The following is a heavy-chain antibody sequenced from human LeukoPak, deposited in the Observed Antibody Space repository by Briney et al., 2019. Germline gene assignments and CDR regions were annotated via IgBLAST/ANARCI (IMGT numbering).Heavy chain of an antibody. J-gene: IGHJ4*02. CDR1: GFTFSSYS. CDR2: ISSSSSYI. CDR3: ASGGYFDWLASDY. Sequence: PGGSLRLSCAASGFTFSSYSMNWVRQAPGKGLEWVSSISSSSSYIYYADSVKGRFTISRDNAKNSLYLQMNSLRAEDTAVYYCASGGYFDWLASDYWGQGTLVTVSS. D-gene: IGHD3-9*01. V-gene: IGHV3-21*01.